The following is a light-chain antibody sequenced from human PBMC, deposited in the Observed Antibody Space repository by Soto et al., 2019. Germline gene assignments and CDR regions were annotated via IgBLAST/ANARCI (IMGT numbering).Light chain of an antibody. Sequence: DIVMTQSPATLSVSPGERATLSCRASQSVSSNLAWYQQKPGQAPRLLVYGASTRTTGIPDRFSGSGSGTEFILTINSLQSEYFALYYCQQYNNWPAFTFGPGTKVDIK. CDR2: GAS. J-gene: IGKJ3*01. CDR3: QQYNNWPAFT. V-gene: IGKV3-15*01. CDR1: QSVSSN.